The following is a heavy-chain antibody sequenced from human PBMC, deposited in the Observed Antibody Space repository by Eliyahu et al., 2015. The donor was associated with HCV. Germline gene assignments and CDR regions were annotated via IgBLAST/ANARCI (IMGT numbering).Heavy chain of an antibody. CDR3: ARVFSSWYPANYYYYYMDV. Sequence: QVQLVESGGGVVQPGRSLRLSCAASXFTFSSYAXPWVRQAPGKGLXXVAVISXDGSNKYYADSVKGRFTISRDXSKNTLYLQMNSLRAEDTAVYYCARVFSSWYPANYYYYYMDVWGKGTTVTVSS. V-gene: IGHV3-30*04. J-gene: IGHJ6*03. CDR2: ISXDGSNK. CDR1: XFTFSSYA. D-gene: IGHD6-13*01.